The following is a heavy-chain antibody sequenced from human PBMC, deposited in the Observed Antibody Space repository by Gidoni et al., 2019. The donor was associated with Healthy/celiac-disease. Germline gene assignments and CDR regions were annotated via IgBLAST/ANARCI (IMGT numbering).Heavy chain of an antibody. D-gene: IGHD6-19*01. CDR1: GFTFSSYA. V-gene: IGHV3-23*01. Sequence: EVQLLESGGGLVQPGGSLRLPCAASGFTFSSYAMSWVRQAPGKGLEWVSAIGGSGGSTYYADSVKGRFTISRDNSKNTLYLQMNSLRAEDTAVYYCAKKDGSGSGWYGIDYWGQGTLVTVSS. CDR3: AKKDGSGSGWYGIDY. CDR2: IGGSGGST. J-gene: IGHJ4*02.